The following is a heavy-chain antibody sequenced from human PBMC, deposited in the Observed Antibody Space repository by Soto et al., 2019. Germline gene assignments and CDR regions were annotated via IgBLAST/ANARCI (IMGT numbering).Heavy chain of an antibody. CDR1: GGSISSYY. V-gene: IGHV4-59*08. D-gene: IGHD3-10*01. CDR2: IYYSGST. CDR3: ARLEGSGSYYHRHFDY. Sequence: SETLSLTCTVSGGSISSYYWSWIRQPPGKGLEWFGYIYYSGSTNYNPSLKSRVTISVDTSKNQFSLKLSSVTAADTAVYYCARLEGSGSYYHRHFDYWGQGTLVTVS. J-gene: IGHJ4*02.